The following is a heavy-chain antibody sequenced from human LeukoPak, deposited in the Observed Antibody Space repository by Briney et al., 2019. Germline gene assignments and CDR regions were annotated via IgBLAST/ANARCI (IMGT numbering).Heavy chain of an antibody. CDR2: IRSKAYGGTT. CDR3: TRDRGSSWYGYYGMDV. CDR1: GFTFGDYA. J-gene: IGHJ6*02. Sequence: GGSLRLSCTASGFTFGDYAMSWFRQAPGKGLEWVGFIRSKAYGGTTEYAASVKRRFTISRDDSKSIAYLQMNSLKTEDTAVYYCTRDRGSSWYGYYGMDVWGQGTTVTVSS. D-gene: IGHD6-13*01. V-gene: IGHV3-49*03.